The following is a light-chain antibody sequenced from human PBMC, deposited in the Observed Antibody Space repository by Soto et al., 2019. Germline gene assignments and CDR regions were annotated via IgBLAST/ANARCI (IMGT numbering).Light chain of an antibody. CDR2: KAS. V-gene: IGKV1-5*03. J-gene: IGKJ1*01. Sequence: DIQMTQSPSTLSASVGDRVTITCRASPSISSWLAWYQQKPGKAPNLLIYKASSLKSGVPSSFSGSGSGTEFTLTISSLQPDDFATYYCQHYNSYSEAFGQGTKVDIK. CDR1: PSISSW. CDR3: QHYNSYSEA.